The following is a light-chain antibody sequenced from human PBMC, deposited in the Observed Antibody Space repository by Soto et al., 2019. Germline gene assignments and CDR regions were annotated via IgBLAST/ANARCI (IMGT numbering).Light chain of an antibody. CDR1: RTISRY. J-gene: IGKJ3*01. Sequence: DVQMTQSPSSLSASVGDRVTITCRAGRTISRYLNWYQQKPGKAPKLLIYAASTLQSGIPSRFSVIGSGTDFTLTISSLQPEDFATYYCQQSYGTPNTFGPGTKVDIK. CDR2: AAS. CDR3: QQSYGTPNT. V-gene: IGKV1-39*01.